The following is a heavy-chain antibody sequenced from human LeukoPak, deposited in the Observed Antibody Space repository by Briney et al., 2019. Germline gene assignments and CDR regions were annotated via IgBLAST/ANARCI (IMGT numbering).Heavy chain of an antibody. CDR1: GFSFSNYW. J-gene: IGHJ4*02. D-gene: IGHD5-12*01. Sequence: GGSLRLSCAASGFSFSNYWMSWVRQAPGKGLEWLANINQDGSERYYVDSVKGRFTISRDNAKNSLYLQMNSLRAEDTAVYYCARDNAGYDYWGQGTLVTVSS. CDR3: ARDNAGYDY. V-gene: IGHV3-7*01. CDR2: INQDGSER.